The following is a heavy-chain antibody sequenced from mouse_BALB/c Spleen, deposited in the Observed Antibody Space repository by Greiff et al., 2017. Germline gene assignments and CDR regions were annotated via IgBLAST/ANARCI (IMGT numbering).Heavy chain of an antibody. J-gene: IGHJ4*01. Sequence: EVKLLESGPGLVKPSQSLSLTCTVTGYSITSDYAWNWIRQFPGNKLEWMGYISYSGSTSYNPSLKSRISITRDTSKNQFFLQLNSVTTEDTATYYCAVTTATFYAMDYWGQGTSVTVSS. D-gene: IGHD1-2*01. CDR1: GYSITSDYA. CDR2: ISYSGST. V-gene: IGHV3-2*02. CDR3: AVTTATFYAMDY.